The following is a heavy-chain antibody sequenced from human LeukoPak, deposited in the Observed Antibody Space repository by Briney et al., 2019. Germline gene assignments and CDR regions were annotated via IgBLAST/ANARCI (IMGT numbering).Heavy chain of an antibody. CDR1: GGSIRSFY. Sequence: SETLSLTCTVSGGSIRSFYWSWIRQPAGKGLEWIGYIYYSGSTNYNPSLKSRVTISVDTSKNQFPLKLSSVTAADTAVYYCARGGGLRYFDWLARWGQGTLVTVSS. CDR2: IYYSGST. V-gene: IGHV4-59*01. J-gene: IGHJ5*02. D-gene: IGHD3-9*01. CDR3: ARGGGLRYFDWLAR.